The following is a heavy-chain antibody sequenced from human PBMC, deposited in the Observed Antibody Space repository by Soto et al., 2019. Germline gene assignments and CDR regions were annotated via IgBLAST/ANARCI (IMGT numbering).Heavy chain of an antibody. J-gene: IGHJ4*02. Sequence: GGSLRLSCITSGFAFGDFAMTWFRQAPGKGLEWVSYISSSSSTIYYADSVKGRFTISRDNAKNSLYLQMNSLRAEDTAAYYCARDEYGVIDYWGQGTLVTVSS. CDR2: ISSSSSTI. CDR3: ARDEYGVIDY. CDR1: GFAFGDFA. D-gene: IGHD3-10*01. V-gene: IGHV3-48*01.